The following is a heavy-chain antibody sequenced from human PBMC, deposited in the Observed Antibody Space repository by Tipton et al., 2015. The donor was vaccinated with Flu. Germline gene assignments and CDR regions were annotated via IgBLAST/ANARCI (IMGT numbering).Heavy chain of an antibody. D-gene: IGHD3-22*01. CDR3: ARGRGYYYDFDY. CDR1: GGSISSSSYY. V-gene: IGHV4-39*01. CDR2: IYYSGST. J-gene: IGHJ4*02. Sequence: LSLTCTASGGSISSSSYYWGWIRQPPGKGLEWIGSIYYSGSTYYNPSLKSRVTISVDTSKNQFSLKLSSVTAADTAVYYCARGRGYYYDFDYWGQGTLVTVSS.